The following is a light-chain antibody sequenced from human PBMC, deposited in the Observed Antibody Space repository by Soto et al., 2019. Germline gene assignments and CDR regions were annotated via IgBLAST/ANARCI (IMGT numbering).Light chain of an antibody. J-gene: IGKJ4*01. Sequence: EIVVTQSPATLSVSPGERATLSCRASQSVSSNLAWYQQRPGQAPRLLIYSASTRATGIPARFSGSGSGTEFTLTISSLQSEDFVVYYCQQDNNWLSFGGGTKVEI. V-gene: IGKV3-15*01. CDR3: QQDNNWLS. CDR2: SAS. CDR1: QSVSSN.